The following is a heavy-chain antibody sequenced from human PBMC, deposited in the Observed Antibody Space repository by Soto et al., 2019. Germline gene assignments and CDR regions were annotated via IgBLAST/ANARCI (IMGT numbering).Heavy chain of an antibody. CDR2: IYYTGTT. CDR1: GGSISSSTYH. CDR3: SRERESASEH. V-gene: IGHV4-39*02. J-gene: IGHJ4*02. Sequence: SETLSLTCTVSGGSISSSTYHWAWIRQPPGKGLEWIASIYYTGTTYYSPSLKSRVTISVDTSKNHFSLKLSSVTAADTAIYYCSRERESASEHWGQGTLVTVSS.